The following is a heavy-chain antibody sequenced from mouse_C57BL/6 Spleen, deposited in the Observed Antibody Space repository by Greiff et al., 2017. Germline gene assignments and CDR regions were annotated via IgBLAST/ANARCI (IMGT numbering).Heavy chain of an antibody. J-gene: IGHJ3*01. D-gene: IGHD1-1*01. Sequence: EVQRVESGGGLVKPGGSLKLSCAASGFTFSDYGMHWVRQAPEKGLEWVAYISSGSSIIYYADTVKGRFTISRDNAKNTLFLQMTSLRSEDTAMYYCAREGYYYGSSWGFAYWGQGTLVTVSA. CDR2: ISSGSSII. CDR3: AREGYYYGSSWGFAY. CDR1: GFTFSDYG. V-gene: IGHV5-17*01.